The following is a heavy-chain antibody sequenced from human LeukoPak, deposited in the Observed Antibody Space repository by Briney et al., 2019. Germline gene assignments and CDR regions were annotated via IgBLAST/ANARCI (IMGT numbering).Heavy chain of an antibody. CDR2: MKYDGSEK. Sequence: PGGSLRLSCAASGFTFSRYWMSWVRQAPGKGLEWVANMKYDGSEKDYVDSVKGRFTISRDNAENSLYLHMDSLRAEDTAVYYCARDIAPAGLFFDYWGRGTLVTVSS. CDR3: ARDIAPAGLFFDY. D-gene: IGHD6-13*01. J-gene: IGHJ4*02. CDR1: GFTFSRYW. V-gene: IGHV3-7*01.